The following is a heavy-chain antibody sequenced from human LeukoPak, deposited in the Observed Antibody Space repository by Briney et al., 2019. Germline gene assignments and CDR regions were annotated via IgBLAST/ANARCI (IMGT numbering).Heavy chain of an antibody. V-gene: IGHV3-23*01. CDR3: AKISDYGDSFDY. D-gene: IGHD4-17*01. CDR1: GFTFSTYV. CDR2: ISVGAEYI. Sequence: PGGSLRLSCAASGFTFSTYVMNWFRQAPGKGLEWVSTISVGAEYIFYADSVKGRFTISRDDSNNALYLQMNSLRAEDTAVYYCAKISDYGDSFDYWGQGTLVTVSS. J-gene: IGHJ4*02.